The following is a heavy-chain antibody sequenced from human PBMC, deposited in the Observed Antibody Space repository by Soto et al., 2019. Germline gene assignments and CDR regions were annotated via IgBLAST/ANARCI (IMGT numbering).Heavy chain of an antibody. D-gene: IGHD3-3*01. CDR2: IKQDGSEK. J-gene: IGHJ6*02. CDR1: GFTFSSYW. V-gene: IGHV3-7*05. Sequence: TGGSLRLSCAASGFTFSSYWISWVRQAPGKGLEWVANIKQDGSEKYYVDSVKGRFTISRDNAKNSLYLQMSSLRAEDTAVYYCARDSSYYDFWSGYKGYYYGMDVWGQGTTVTVSS. CDR3: ARDSSYYDFWSGYKGYYYGMDV.